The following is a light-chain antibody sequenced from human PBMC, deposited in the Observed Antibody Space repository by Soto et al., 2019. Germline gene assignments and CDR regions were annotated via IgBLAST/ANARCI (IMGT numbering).Light chain of an antibody. J-gene: IGKJ1*01. Sequence: SAYVGGRVTITXXASKSISMYLAWYQQEPGQAPKLLIYSASTLRSGVPLRFRGSGSGSEYALSISSLQPEDVATYYCQQYYSYSRTFGQGTKVDIK. CDR2: SAS. V-gene: IGKV1-9*01. CDR3: QQYYSYSRT. CDR1: KSISMY.